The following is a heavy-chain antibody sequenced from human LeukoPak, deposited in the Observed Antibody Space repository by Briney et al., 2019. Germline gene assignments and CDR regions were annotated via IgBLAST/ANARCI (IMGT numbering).Heavy chain of an antibody. CDR2: IKNDGRGT. D-gene: IGHD4-17*01. CDR3: VRDDYGELPIDY. V-gene: IGHV3-74*01. CDR1: GFTFSYYW. Sequence: PVGCLRLSCAASGFTFSYYWMHWVRQAPGKGLVWVSCIKNDGRGTSYAGSVKGRFTISTDNAKNTRYLQMNSLRDEDTAVYYCVRDDYGELPIDYWGQGTLVTVSS. J-gene: IGHJ4*02.